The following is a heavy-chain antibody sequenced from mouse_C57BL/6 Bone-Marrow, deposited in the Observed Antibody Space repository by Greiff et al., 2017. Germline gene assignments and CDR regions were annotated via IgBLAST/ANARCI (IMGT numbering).Heavy chain of an antibody. CDR1: GYTFTSYW. V-gene: IGHV1-55*01. Sequence: QVQLQQPGAEIVKPGASVKMSCKASGYTFTSYWITWVKQRPGQGLEWIGDIYPGSGSTNYNEKFKSKATLTVDTSSSTAYMQLSSLTSEDSAVYYCARHYCRNYWYFDVWGRGTTVTVSA. CDR2: IYPGSGST. J-gene: IGHJ1*03. D-gene: IGHD1-1*01. CDR3: ARHYCRNYWYFDV.